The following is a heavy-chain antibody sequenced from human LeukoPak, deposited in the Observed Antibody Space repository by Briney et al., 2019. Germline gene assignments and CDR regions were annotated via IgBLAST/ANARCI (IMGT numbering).Heavy chain of an antibody. V-gene: IGHV3-7*02. Sequence: GGSLRLSCAASGFSFSSYWMTWVRQAPGKGLEWVANIKRDGSEKYYLDSVKGRFTISRDNAKSSLYLQMSSLRAEDTAVYYCATYCSSTSCYTLDYWGRGTLVTVSS. CDR1: GFSFSSYW. D-gene: IGHD2-2*01. J-gene: IGHJ4*02. CDR2: IKRDGSEK. CDR3: ATYCSSTSCYTLDY.